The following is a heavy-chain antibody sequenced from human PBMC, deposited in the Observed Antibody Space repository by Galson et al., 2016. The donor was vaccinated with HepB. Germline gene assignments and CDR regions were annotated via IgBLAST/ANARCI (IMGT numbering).Heavy chain of an antibody. CDR2: IYRGGNT. CDR3: ATVGGNTYGLRTDGFDI. V-gene: IGHV3-53*01. J-gene: IGHJ3*02. D-gene: IGHD5-18*01. Sequence: SLRLSCAKSGVTVSSEYMTWVRQAPGKGLEWISLIYRGGNTYYADSVRGRFTASRDDSKNTLYLRMNYLRADDTAVYFCATVGGNTYGLRTDGFDIWGQGKMGAVSS. CDR1: GVTVSSEY.